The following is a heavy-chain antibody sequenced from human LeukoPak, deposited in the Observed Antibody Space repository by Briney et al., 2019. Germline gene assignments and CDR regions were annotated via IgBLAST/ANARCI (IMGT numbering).Heavy chain of an antibody. J-gene: IGHJ6*02. CDR2: IIPIFGTA. V-gene: IGHV1-69*13. CDR3: ARGYCSSTSCLSNYYYYGMDV. CDR1: GYTFTSYY. Sequence: SVKVSCKASGYTFTSYYMHWVRQAPGQGLEWMGGIIPIFGTANYAQKFQGRVTITADESTSTAYMELSSLRSEDTAVYYCARGYCSSTSCLSNYYYYGMDVWGQGTTVTVSS. D-gene: IGHD2-2*01.